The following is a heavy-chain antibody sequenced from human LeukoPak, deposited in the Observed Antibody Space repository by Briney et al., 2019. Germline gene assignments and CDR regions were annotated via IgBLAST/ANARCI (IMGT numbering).Heavy chain of an antibody. D-gene: IGHD6-19*01. Sequence: SETLSLTCTVSGDSISSGDYYWSWILQPAGKGLEWIGRISSSGSTNYNPSLKSRVTISVDTSKNQFSLKLTSVTAADSAVYYCARRSPYSTGWSSCFDYWGQGALVTVSS. CDR2: ISSSGST. V-gene: IGHV4-61*02. J-gene: IGHJ4*02. CDR3: ARRSPYSTGWSSCFDY. CDR1: GDSISSGDYY.